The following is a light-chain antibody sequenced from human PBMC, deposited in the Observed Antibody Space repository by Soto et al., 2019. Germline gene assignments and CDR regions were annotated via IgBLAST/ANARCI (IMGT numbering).Light chain of an antibody. CDR1: SSDVGGFNY. CDR3: SSKTSTSTLV. J-gene: IGLJ2*01. Sequence: QSVLTQPASVSGSPGQSITISCTGTSSDVGGFNYVSWYQHYPGKPPKLMIYEVSNRPSGVSNRFSGSKSGNTASLTISGLQAEDGADYWCSSKTSTSTLVFGGGTKLTVL. V-gene: IGLV2-14*01. CDR2: EVS.